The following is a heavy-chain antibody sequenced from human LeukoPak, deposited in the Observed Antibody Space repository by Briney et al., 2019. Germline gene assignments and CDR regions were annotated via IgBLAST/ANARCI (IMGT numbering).Heavy chain of an antibody. CDR3: ARAGGRSWFDP. J-gene: IGHJ5*02. V-gene: IGHV1-2*02. CDR1: GYTFTGYY. Sequence: ASVKVSCKASGYTFTGYYMHWVRQAPGQGLEWMGIINPNSGGTNYAQKFQGRVTMTTDTSMSTAYMELSRLTSDDTAVYYCARAGGRSWFDPWGQGTLVTVSS. CDR2: INPNSGGT.